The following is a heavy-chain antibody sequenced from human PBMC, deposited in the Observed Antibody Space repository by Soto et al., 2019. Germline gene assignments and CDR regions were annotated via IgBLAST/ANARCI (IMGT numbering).Heavy chain of an antibody. D-gene: IGHD3-22*01. Sequence: GASVKVSCKASGYTFTGYYMHWVRQAPGQGLEWMGWINPNSGGTNYAQKFQGRVTMTRDTSISTAYMELSRLRSDDTAVYYCARDLRRITMIVVARSASHIWGQGTMVTV. V-gene: IGHV1-2*02. CDR3: ARDLRRITMIVVARSASHI. CDR1: GYTFTGYY. J-gene: IGHJ3*02. CDR2: INPNSGGT.